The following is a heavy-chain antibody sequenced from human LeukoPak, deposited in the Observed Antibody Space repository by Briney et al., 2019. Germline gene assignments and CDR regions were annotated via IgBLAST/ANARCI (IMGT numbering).Heavy chain of an antibody. CDR2: MNPNSGNT. D-gene: IGHD1-26*01. J-gene: IGHJ4*02. CDR1: GYTFTSYD. Sequence: ASVKVSCKASGYTFTSYDINWVRQATGQGLEWMGWMNPNSGNTGYAQKFQGRVTMTRNTPISTAYMELSSLRSEDTAVYYCASLGRVSGSYSYDYWGQGTLVTVSS. V-gene: IGHV1-8*01. CDR3: ASLGRVSGSYSYDY.